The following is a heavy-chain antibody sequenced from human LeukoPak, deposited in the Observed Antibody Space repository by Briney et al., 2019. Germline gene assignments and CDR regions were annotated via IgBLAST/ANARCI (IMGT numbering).Heavy chain of an antibody. J-gene: IGHJ6*02. Sequence: GGSLRLSCTASGFTFGDYVMSWVRQAPGKGLEWVGFIRSKAYGGTTEYAASVKGRFTISRDDSKSIAYLQMNSLKTEDTAVYYCTRGDYYGMDVWGQGTTVTVSS. V-gene: IGHV3-49*04. CDR3: TRGDYYGMDV. CDR2: IRSKAYGGTT. CDR1: GFTFGDYV.